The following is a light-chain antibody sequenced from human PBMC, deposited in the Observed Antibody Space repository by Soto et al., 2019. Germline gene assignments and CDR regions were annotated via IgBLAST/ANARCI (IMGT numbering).Light chain of an antibody. CDR1: QSVSNN. V-gene: IGKV3D-15*01. Sequence: EIVLTQSPGTLSVSPGESATLSCRASQSVSNNHLAWYQQRTGQAPRTLIYGESRRVTGIPARFSGSGSGTELNLTISSLQSEDFAVYYCQQYNNWPRTCGQGTKVDIK. CDR2: GES. CDR3: QQYNNWPRT. J-gene: IGKJ1*01.